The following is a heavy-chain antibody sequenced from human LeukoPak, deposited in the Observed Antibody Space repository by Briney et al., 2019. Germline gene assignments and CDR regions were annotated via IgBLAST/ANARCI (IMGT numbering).Heavy chain of an antibody. CDR1: GGSISIYR. V-gene: IGHV4-4*07. CDR2: IDTSGNT. J-gene: IGHJ3*02. CDR3: ARGIVRGVSAPDI. Sequence: PSETLSLTYTLSGGSISIYRWSWIRQPAGKGLEWMGRIDTSGNTNYNPSLNGRVTMSVDTSKTQFYLNLRSVTAADTAIYYCARGIVRGVSAPDIWGQGTMVTVSS. D-gene: IGHD3-10*01.